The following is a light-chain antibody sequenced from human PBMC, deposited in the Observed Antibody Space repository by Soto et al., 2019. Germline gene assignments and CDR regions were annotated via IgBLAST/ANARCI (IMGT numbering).Light chain of an antibody. J-gene: IGKJ3*01. CDR2: SAS. Sequence: VISMTQSPSLLSASTGDRVTISCRMSQDIKNYLAWYQQRPGKAPALLIYSASTLQNGVPSRFSGSWSGTDFTLTISRLPSEDFATYYCQQYYSFPFTFGPGTKVDV. CDR1: QDIKNY. V-gene: IGKV1D-8*01. CDR3: QQYYSFPFT.